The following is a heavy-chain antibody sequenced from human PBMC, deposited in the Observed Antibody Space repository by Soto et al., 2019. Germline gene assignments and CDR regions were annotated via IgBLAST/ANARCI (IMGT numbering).Heavy chain of an antibody. Sequence: ASVKVSCKGAGYTFTGYYMHWVRQAPGQGLEWMGWINPNSGGTNYAQKFQGWVTMTRDTSISTAYMELSRLRSDDTAVYYCARALSDYGMDVWGQGTTVTVSS. V-gene: IGHV1-2*04. CDR1: GYTFTGYY. CDR2: INPNSGGT. CDR3: ARALSDYGMDV. J-gene: IGHJ6*02.